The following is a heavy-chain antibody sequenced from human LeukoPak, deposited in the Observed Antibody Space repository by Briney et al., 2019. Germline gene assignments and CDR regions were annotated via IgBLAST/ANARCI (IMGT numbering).Heavy chain of an antibody. D-gene: IGHD3-3*01. CDR1: GGSITSRCHN. Sequence: AETLSLTCAVYGGSITSRCHNWGWIPQPPGKGLEWIRTIYYNATALYHLSLKSLVTISVDTSKSQFSLNLTSVTAADTAVYYCARRFDYDFWSGSDYYFDYWGRGTLVAVS. V-gene: IGHV4-39*07. CDR3: ARRFDYDFWSGSDYYFDY. CDR2: IYYNATA. J-gene: IGHJ4*02.